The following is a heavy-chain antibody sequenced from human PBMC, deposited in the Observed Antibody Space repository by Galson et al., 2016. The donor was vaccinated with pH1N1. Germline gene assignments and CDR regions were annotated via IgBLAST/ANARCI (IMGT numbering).Heavy chain of an antibody. V-gene: IGHV4-38-2*01. J-gene: IGHJ3*02. CDR3: ATYIVATMFDALDI. CDR1: GYSISGGHY. D-gene: IGHD5-12*01. CDR2: IFHSGTT. Sequence: SETLSLTCAVSGYSISGGHYWGWIRQPPGKGLEWIGSIFHSGTTYYNPSLKSRITISLDTSKNQFSLKLNSVTAADTAVYYCATYIVATMFDALDIWGQGTMITVSS.